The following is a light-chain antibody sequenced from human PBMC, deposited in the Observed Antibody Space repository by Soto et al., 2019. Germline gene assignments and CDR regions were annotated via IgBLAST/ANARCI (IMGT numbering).Light chain of an antibody. V-gene: IGLV1-40*01. CDR1: SSNIGAGYD. CDR3: QSYDSSLTARYV. Sequence: AVLTQPRSVSGAPGVGVTISCTGSSSNIGAGYDVQWYQQLPGTAPKLLMYGNTNRPSGVPDRFSGSKSGTSASLAITGLQAEDEADYYCQSYDSSLTARYVFGTGTNVPVL. CDR2: GNT. J-gene: IGLJ1*01.